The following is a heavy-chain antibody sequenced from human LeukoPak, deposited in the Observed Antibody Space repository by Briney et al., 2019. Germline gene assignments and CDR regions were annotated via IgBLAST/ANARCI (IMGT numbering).Heavy chain of an antibody. CDR2: MNPNSGNT. V-gene: IGHV1-8*02. CDR3: ARGLAIYSSSSVPWFDP. CDR1: GYTFTSYG. J-gene: IGHJ5*02. Sequence: ASVKVSCKASGYTFTSYGISWVRQATGQGLEWMGWMNPNSGNTGYAQKFQGRVTMTRNTSISTAYMELSSLRSEDTAVYYCARGLAIYSSSSVPWFDPWGQGTLVTVSS. D-gene: IGHD6-6*01.